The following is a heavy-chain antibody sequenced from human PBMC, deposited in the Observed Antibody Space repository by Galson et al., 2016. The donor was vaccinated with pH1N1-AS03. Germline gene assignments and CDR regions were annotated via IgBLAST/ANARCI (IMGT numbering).Heavy chain of an antibody. D-gene: IGHD3-9*01. J-gene: IGHJ3*01. Sequence: SLRLSCAASGFAFNKFWTHWVRQAPGKGLEWVSQIDTDGTSATYADSVKGRFTTSRDNAKNTLYLQMNSLRDEDTAVYYCASDGVFDHKSAFDFWGQGTMVTVSS. CDR3: ASDGVFDHKSAFDF. CDR2: IDTDGTSA. V-gene: IGHV3-74*03. CDR1: GFAFNKFW.